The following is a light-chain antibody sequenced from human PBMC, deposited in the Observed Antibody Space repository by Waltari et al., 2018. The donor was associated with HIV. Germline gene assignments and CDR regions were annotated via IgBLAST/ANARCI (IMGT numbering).Light chain of an antibody. J-gene: IGKJ2*01. CDR2: WAS. Sequence: IMMIHSPDSLASSLDESTTISYNTSQSVLYSSNNKNYLVWYQQKPGQPPKVLIYWASTRESGVPDRFIGSGSGTDFTLTISSLQAEDVAVYYCQQYYSTPYTFGQGTKLEIK. CDR1: QSVLYSSNNKNY. V-gene: IGKV4-1*01. CDR3: QQYYSTPYT.